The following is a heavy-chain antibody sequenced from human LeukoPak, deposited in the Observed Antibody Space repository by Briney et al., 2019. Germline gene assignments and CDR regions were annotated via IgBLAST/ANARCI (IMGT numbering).Heavy chain of an antibody. Sequence: ASVKVSCKPSGYTFTDYYMHGVQQAPGKGHEWMGRVDPENGETIYAEKFQGRVTITADTSTDTAYMELTSLRSEDTAVYYCATDDYGDYWARFWGEGTLVTVSS. CDR3: ATDDYGDYWARF. CDR1: GYTFTDYY. CDR2: VDPENGET. D-gene: IGHD4-17*01. J-gene: IGHJ4*02. V-gene: IGHV1-69-2*01.